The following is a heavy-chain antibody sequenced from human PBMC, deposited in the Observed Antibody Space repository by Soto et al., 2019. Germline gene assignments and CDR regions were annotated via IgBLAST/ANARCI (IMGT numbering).Heavy chain of an antibody. J-gene: IGHJ6*02. CDR2: INPNSGGT. D-gene: IGHD4-4*01. Sequence: ASVKVSCKASGYTFTGYYMHWVRQAPGQGLEWMGWINPNSGGTNYAQKFQGWVTMTRDTSISTAYMELSRLRSDDTAVYYCAREDSNYVGYYYYGMDVWGQGTTVTVSS. CDR3: AREDSNYVGYYYYGMDV. CDR1: GYTFTGYY. V-gene: IGHV1-2*04.